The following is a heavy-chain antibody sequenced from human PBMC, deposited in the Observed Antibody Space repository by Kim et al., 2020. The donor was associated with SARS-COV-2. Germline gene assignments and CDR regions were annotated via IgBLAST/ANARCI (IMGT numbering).Heavy chain of an antibody. CDR3: ARRFYVLGSNDY. Sequence: GGSLRLSCAASGFTFSSYWMHWVRQAPGRGLEWVSRINSDGSITTYGDSMKGRFTTSRDNAQNTLYLQMHSLRAEDTAVYFCARRFYVLGSNDYWGHGTLSTVPP. D-gene: IGHD1-26*01. CDR1: GFTFSSYW. J-gene: IGHJ4*01. V-gene: IGHV3-74*03. CDR2: INSDGSIT.